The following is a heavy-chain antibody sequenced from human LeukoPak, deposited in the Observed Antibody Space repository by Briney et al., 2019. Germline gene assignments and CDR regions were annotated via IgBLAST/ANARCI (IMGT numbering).Heavy chain of an antibody. J-gene: IGHJ4*02. D-gene: IGHD5-12*01. CDR1: GGSISSADYY. V-gene: IGHV4-39*07. CDR3: ARGERWLPQTSHGDH. CDR2: IFYNDAD. Sequence: SETLSLTCSVSGGSISSADYYWGWVRQPPGQGLEWLGTIFYNDADQVNPSRKSRVTLSIDTSKNQFSLEVRSVTAADTAIYYCARGERWLPQTSHGDHWGQGTLITVSS.